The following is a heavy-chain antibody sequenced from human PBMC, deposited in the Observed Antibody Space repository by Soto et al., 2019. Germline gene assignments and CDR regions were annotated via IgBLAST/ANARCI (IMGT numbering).Heavy chain of an antibody. V-gene: IGHV3-30-3*01. CDR1: GFTFINYA. Sequence: QVQLVESGGGVVQPGRSLRLSCAASGFTFINYAMHWVRQAPGKGLEWVAVISYEGSNTYYADSVRGRFTISRDNSKHTLYLQINALRPEDTGVYYCARVTPGNNLYYFSGLDVWGQGTSVTVSS. CDR2: ISYEGSNT. CDR3: ARVTPGNNLYYFSGLDV. J-gene: IGHJ6*02. D-gene: IGHD1-1*01.